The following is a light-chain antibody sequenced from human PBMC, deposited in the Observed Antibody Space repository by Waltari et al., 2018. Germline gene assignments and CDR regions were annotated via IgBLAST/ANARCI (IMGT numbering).Light chain of an antibody. CDR1: QSVGVF. J-gene: IGKJ5*01. CDR3: QQRITWPPIT. CDR2: DAS. V-gene: IGKV3-11*01. Sequence: THHPDTLSFSPGVSADLSCSASQSVGVFLASYQQKPGQAPRLLIYDASNRATGIPARFSGSGSGTDFTLTISSLEPEDSAVYYCQQRITWPPITFGQGTRLEIK.